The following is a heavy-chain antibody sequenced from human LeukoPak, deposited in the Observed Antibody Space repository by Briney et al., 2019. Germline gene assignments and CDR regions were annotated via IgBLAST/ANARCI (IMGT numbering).Heavy chain of an antibody. Sequence: PSETLSLTCTVSGGSIGSSYYYWGWIRQPPGKGLEWIGYIYYSGSTNYNPSLKSRVTISVDTSKNQFSLKLSSVTAADTAVYYCARGTPNYYYYYGMDVWGQGTTVTVSS. V-gene: IGHV4-61*05. CDR1: GGSIGSSYYY. J-gene: IGHJ6*02. CDR3: ARGTPNYYYYYGMDV. CDR2: IYYSGST.